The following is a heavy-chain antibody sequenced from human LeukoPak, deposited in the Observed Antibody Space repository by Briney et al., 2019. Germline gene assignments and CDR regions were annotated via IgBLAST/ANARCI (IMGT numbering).Heavy chain of an antibody. CDR3: ARGYSYGYYFDY. D-gene: IGHD5-18*01. CDR1: GFTFSSYA. J-gene: IGHJ4*02. CDR2: ISSNGGST. Sequence: GGPLRLSCAASGFTFSSYAMHWVRRAPGKGLEYVSAISSNGGSTYYANSVKGRFTISRDNSKNTLYLQMGSLRAEDMAVYYCARGYSYGYYFDYWGQGTLVTVSS. V-gene: IGHV3-64*01.